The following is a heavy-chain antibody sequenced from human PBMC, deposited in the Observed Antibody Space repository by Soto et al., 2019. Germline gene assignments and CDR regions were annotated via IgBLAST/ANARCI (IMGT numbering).Heavy chain of an antibody. V-gene: IGHV3-11*06. CDR3: ARGALAGRRDFDC. Sequence: GGSLRLSCAASGFTFSDYFMTWVRQAPGKGLEWVSYITSGSSYTEYADSVKGRFTISRDNAKNSLYLQMNSLRAEDTAVYYCARGALAGRRDFDCRGQGIVVTVSS. J-gene: IGHJ4*02. CDR1: GFTFSDYF. CDR2: ITSGSSYT. D-gene: IGHD6-19*01.